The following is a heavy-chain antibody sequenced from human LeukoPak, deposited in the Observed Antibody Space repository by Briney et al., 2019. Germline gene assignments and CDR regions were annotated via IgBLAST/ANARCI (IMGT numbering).Heavy chain of an antibody. CDR3: ARARGSGSPDY. J-gene: IGHJ4*02. CDR1: GFTFSSYS. CDR2: ISSSSSYI. D-gene: IGHD3-10*01. Sequence: GGSLRLSCAASGFTFSSYSMNWIRQAPGKGLEWVSSISSSSSYIYYADSVKGRFTISRDNAKNSLYLQMNSLRAEDTAVYYCARARGSGSPDYWGQGTLVTVSS. V-gene: IGHV3-21*01.